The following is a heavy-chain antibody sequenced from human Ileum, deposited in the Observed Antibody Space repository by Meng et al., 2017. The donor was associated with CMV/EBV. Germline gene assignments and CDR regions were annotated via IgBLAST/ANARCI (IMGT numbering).Heavy chain of an antibody. CDR3: ARHGDYLDV. J-gene: IGHJ6*02. Sequence: ASVKVSCKASGYTFTSYDINWVRQATGQGLEWLGWMNPNSGNTGYAQKFQGRITISRNTSISTAYMELSSLRSEDTAVYYCARHGDYLDVWGQGTPVTVSS. CDR2: MNPNSGNT. V-gene: IGHV1-8*03. D-gene: IGHD4-17*01. CDR1: GYTFTSYD.